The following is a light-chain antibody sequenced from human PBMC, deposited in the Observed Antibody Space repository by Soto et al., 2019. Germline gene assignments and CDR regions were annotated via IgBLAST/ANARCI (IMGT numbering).Light chain of an antibody. CDR2: KAS. CDR3: QQYNSYPMYT. J-gene: IGKJ2*01. Sequence: DIQMTQSPSTLSGSVGDRVTITCRASQTISSWLAWYQQKPGKAPKLLIYKASSLESGVPSRFSGSGSGTEFTLTISSLQPDDFATYYCQQYNSYPMYTFGQGTKVDIK. CDR1: QTISSW. V-gene: IGKV1-5*03.